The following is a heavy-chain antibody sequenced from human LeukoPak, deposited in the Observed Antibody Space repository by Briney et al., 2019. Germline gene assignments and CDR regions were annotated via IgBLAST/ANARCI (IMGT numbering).Heavy chain of an antibody. CDR3: ARERERGPFDY. J-gene: IGHJ4*02. Sequence: GGSLRLSCAASGFTFSSYGMHWVRQAPGKGLEWVAVIWYDGSNKYYADSVKGRFTISRDNSKNTLYLQMNSLRAEDTAVYYCARERERGPFDYWGQGTLVTVSS. CDR1: GFTFSSYG. V-gene: IGHV3-33*01. D-gene: IGHD5-24*01. CDR2: IWYDGSNK.